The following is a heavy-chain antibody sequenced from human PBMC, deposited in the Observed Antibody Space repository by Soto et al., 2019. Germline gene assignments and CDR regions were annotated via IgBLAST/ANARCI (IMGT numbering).Heavy chain of an antibody. CDR3: ARDLYGDHRWRFDP. D-gene: IGHD4-17*01. CDR2: IYYSGST. V-gene: IGHV4-59*01. Sequence: SETLSLTCTVSGGSISSYYWSWIRQPPGKGLEWIGYIYYSGSTNYNPSLKSRVTISVDTSKNQFSLKLSSVTAADTAVYYCARDLYGDHRWRFDPWGQGTLVTVSS. CDR1: GGSISSYY. J-gene: IGHJ5*02.